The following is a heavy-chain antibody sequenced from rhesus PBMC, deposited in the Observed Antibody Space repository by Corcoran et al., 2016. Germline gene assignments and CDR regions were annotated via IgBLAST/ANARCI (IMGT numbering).Heavy chain of an antibody. CDR3: ASTYRSGWYDAFDF. D-gene: IGHD6-31*01. CDR1: AVSISSNY. Sequence: QVQLQQWGEGLVKPSETLSLTCAVDAVSISSNYWSWIRQPPGKGLEWIGLIRSVGSTNYNPPLKRRVTISIDTSKNQFSLKLSSVTAADTAVYFCASTYRSGWYDAFDFWGQGLRVTVSS. CDR2: IRSVGST. V-gene: IGHV4-160*01. J-gene: IGHJ3*01.